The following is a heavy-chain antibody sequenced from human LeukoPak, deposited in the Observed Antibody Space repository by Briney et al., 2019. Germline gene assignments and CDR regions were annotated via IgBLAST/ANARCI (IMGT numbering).Heavy chain of an antibody. CDR1: GYTFTGYY. J-gene: IGHJ5*02. CDR3: ARDEVAGAQWFDP. CDR2: INPNSGGT. D-gene: IGHD1-26*01. V-gene: IGHV1-2*02. Sequence: GASVKVSCKASGYTFTGYYMHWVRQAPGQGLEWMGWINPNSGGTNYAQKFQGRVTMTRDTSISTAYMELSRLRSDDTAVYYCARDEVAGAQWFDPWGQGILVTVSS.